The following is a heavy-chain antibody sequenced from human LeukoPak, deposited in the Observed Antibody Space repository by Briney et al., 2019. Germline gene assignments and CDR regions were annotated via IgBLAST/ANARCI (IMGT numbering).Heavy chain of an antibody. D-gene: IGHD1-26*01. CDR3: AWGATIYY. Sequence: GESLETSRKGSGYIFTSYWLGWGRPMPGKGLELMRFSYPGDSNTRYSPSFQGQVTISADKSISTAYLQWSSLKASDTAMYYCAWGATIYYWGQGTLVTVSS. V-gene: IGHV5-51*01. J-gene: IGHJ4*02. CDR1: GYIFTSYW. CDR2: SYPGDSNT.